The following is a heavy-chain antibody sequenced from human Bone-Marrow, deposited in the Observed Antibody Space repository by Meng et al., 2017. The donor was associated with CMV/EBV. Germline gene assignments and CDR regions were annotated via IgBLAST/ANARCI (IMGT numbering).Heavy chain of an antibody. CDR3: ARGWGYCDSASCFTDYFDY. CDR1: FTRHY. Sequence: FTRHYIHWVRQAPGQGIEWMGMINPSDGSTTNAEKFQGRVAMTRDTSTSTVYMELSSLRSEDTAVYYCARGWGYCDSASCFTDYFDYWGQGTLVTVSS. D-gene: IGHD2-2*01. CDR2: INPSDGST. J-gene: IGHJ4*02. V-gene: IGHV1-46*01.